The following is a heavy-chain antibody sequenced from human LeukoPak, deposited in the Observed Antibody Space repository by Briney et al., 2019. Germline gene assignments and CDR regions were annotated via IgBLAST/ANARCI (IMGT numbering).Heavy chain of an antibody. J-gene: IGHJ6*03. V-gene: IGHV5-51*01. CDR3: ARQGALLDPITSGYYYYMDV. D-gene: IGHD5-12*01. CDR2: IYPGDSDT. CDR1: GYSFTSYW. Sequence: KGGESLKISCKGSGYSFTSYWIGWVRQMPGKGLEWMGIIYPGDSDTRYSPSFQGQVTISADKSISTAYLQWSSLKASDTAMYYCARQGALLDPITSGYYYYMDVWGKGTTVTVSS.